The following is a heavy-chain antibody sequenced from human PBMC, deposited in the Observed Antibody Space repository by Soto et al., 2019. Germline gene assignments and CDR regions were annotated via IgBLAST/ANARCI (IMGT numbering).Heavy chain of an antibody. V-gene: IGHV6-1*01. CDR3: ARADYGDYEIDYYYYYYMDV. CDR2: TYYRSKWYN. D-gene: IGHD4-17*01. Sequence: SQTLSLTCAISGDSVSSNSAAWNWIRQSPSRGLEWLGRTYYRSKWYNDYAVSVKSRITINPDTSKNQFSLQLNSVTPEDTAVYYCARADYGDYEIDYYYYYYMDVWGKGTTVTVSS. J-gene: IGHJ6*03. CDR1: GDSVSSNSAA.